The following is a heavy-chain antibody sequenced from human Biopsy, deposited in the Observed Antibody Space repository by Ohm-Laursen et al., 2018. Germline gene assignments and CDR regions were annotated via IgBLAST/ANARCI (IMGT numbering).Heavy chain of an antibody. CDR3: ATKLTGYFHH. CDR2: NIPILGTG. J-gene: IGHJ1*01. V-gene: IGHV1-69*06. Sequence: SVKVSCKAPEGTFSNYGVNWVRQAPGQGLEWLGGNIPILGTGNYAHQFQDRVTVVADTSTSAATMELRSLRSDDTAVYYCATKLTGYFHHWGQGTLVIVSS. D-gene: IGHD3-9*01. CDR1: EGTFSNYG.